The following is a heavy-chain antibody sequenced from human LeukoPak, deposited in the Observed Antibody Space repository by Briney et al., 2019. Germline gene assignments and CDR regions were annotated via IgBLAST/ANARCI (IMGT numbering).Heavy chain of an antibody. CDR3: ASSKGYGGILDAFDI. Sequence: ASVKVSCKASGYTFTSYGISWVRQAPGQALEWMGWITPFNGNTNYAQKFQDRVTITRDRSMSTAYMELSSLRSEDTAMYYCASSKGYGGILDAFDIWGQGTMVTVSS. CDR2: ITPFNGNT. J-gene: IGHJ3*02. V-gene: IGHV1-45*02. D-gene: IGHD4-23*01. CDR1: GYTFTSYG.